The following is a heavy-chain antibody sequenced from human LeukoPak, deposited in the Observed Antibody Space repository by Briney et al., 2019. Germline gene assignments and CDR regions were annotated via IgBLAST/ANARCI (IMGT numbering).Heavy chain of an antibody. CDR2: LTDSGGTT. CDR1: GFTFSSYA. CDR3: AKKRDAFDI. D-gene: IGHD5-24*01. J-gene: IGHJ3*02. V-gene: IGHV3-23*01. Sequence: GGSLRLSCVASGFTFSSYAMGWVRQAPGKRPEWVSSLTDSGGTTYYVDSVKGRFTISRDNSKNTLYLHMNSLRAEDTAMYYRAKKRDAFDIWGQGTVVAVSS.